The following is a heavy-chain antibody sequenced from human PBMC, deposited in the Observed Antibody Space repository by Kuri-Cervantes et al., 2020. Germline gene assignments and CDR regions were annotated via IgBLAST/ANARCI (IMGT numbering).Heavy chain of an antibody. Sequence: ASVKVSCKASGYTFTSYCISWVRQAPGQGLEWMGWISAYNGNTNYAQKLQGRVTMTRDTSTSTVYLELSSLRSEDTAVYYCAREPTDYCGGDCFDWFDPWGQGTLVTVSS. J-gene: IGHJ5*02. CDR2: ISAYNGNT. D-gene: IGHD2-21*02. CDR1: GYTFTSYC. CDR3: AREPTDYCGGDCFDWFDP. V-gene: IGHV1-18*01.